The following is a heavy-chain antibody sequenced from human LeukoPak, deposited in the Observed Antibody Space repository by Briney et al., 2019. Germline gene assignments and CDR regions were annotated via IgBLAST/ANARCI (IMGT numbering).Heavy chain of an antibody. J-gene: IGHJ4*02. CDR3: ARDSLPTGPPYYFDY. CDR1: GFTVNSSY. D-gene: IGHD1-14*01. V-gene: IGHV3-53*05. Sequence: PGGSLRLSCAASGFTVNSSYMSWVRQAPGKGLEWVSVIYSGSSTYYADSVKGRFTISGDNSKNTLYLQMNSLRAEDTAVYYCARDSLPTGPPYYFDYWGQGTLVTVSS. CDR2: IYSGSST.